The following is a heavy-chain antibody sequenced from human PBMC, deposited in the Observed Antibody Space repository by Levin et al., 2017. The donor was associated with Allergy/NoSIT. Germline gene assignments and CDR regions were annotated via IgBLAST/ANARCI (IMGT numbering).Heavy chain of an antibody. CDR2: IKSKTDGGTT. J-gene: IGHJ4*02. Sequence: TGGSLRLSCAASGFTFSNAWMSWVRQAPGKGLEWVGRIKSKTDGGTTDYAAPVKGRFTISRDDSKNTLYLQMNSLKTEDTAVYYCTTRLWIQLWNHLDYWGQGTLVTVSS. V-gene: IGHV3-15*01. D-gene: IGHD5-18*01. CDR1: GFTFSNAW. CDR3: TTRLWIQLWNHLDY.